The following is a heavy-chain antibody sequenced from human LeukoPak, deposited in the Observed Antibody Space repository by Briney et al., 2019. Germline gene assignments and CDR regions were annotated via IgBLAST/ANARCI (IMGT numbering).Heavy chain of an antibody. J-gene: IGHJ4*02. D-gene: IGHD3-10*01. Sequence: PGGSLRLSCAASGFTFSSYWMSWVRQAPGKGLEWVANIKQDGSEKYYADSVKGRFTISRDNSKNTLYLQMNSLRAEDTAIYYCAKTGGYYYGSGSYYLDYWGQGTLVTVSS. V-gene: IGHV3-7*01. CDR3: AKTGGYYYGSGSYYLDY. CDR2: IKQDGSEK. CDR1: GFTFSSYW.